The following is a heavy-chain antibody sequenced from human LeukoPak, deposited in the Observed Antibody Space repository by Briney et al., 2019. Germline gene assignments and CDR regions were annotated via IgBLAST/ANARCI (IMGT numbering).Heavy chain of an antibody. Sequence: SVTLPLTCIVSGGGITNYFWRWILQSPARGLQWLGYIYYNGSATYNRSLQSRLTISRHASKTEFPLRLASVTAADTAVYHCARTYGSGSYWSYYFDSWGHGALVTVSS. D-gene: IGHD3-10*01. CDR1: GGGITNYF. CDR2: IYYNGSA. V-gene: IGHV4-59*12. J-gene: IGHJ4*01. CDR3: ARTYGSGSYWSYYFDS.